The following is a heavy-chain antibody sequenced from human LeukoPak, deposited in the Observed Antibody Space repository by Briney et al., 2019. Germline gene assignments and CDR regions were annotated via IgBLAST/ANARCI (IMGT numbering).Heavy chain of an antibody. V-gene: IGHV3-53*01. J-gene: IGHJ3*01. CDR2: IYSGGST. CDR1: GFSVSSSH. Sequence: PGGPLRLSCAASGFSVSSSHMSWVRQAPGKGLEWVSLIYSGGSTHHADSVKGRFTISRDNSKNTVHLQMNSLRADDTAMYYYARDDPSNLGPEAFGVWGQGTMVTVSS. CDR3: ARDDPSNLGPEAFGV. D-gene: IGHD3/OR15-3a*01.